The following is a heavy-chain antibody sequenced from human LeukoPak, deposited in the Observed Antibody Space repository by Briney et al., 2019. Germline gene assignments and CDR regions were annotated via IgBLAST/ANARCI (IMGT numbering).Heavy chain of an antibody. Sequence: PSETLSLTCTVSGGSISSYYWSWIRQPPGKGLEWIGYIYYSGSTNYNPSLKSRVTISVDTSKNQFSLKLSSVTAADTAVYYCARTRAAGGFDYWGQGTLVTVSS. CDR1: GGSISSYY. CDR2: IYYSGST. V-gene: IGHV4-59*08. D-gene: IGHD6-13*01. CDR3: ARTRAAGGFDY. J-gene: IGHJ4*02.